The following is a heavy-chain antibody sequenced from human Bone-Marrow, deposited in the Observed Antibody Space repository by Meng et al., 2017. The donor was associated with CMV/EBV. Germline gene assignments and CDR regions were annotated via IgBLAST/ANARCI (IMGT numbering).Heavy chain of an antibody. CDR1: GGSFSGYY. CDR2: INHSGST. Sequence: SETLSLTCAVYGGSFSGYYWSWIRQPPGKGLEWIGEINHSGSTNYNPSLKSRVTISVDTSKNQFSLKLSSVTAADTAVYYCARNPYYYGSGISGWFDPWGQGTLVTVSS. J-gene: IGHJ5*02. V-gene: IGHV4-34*01. CDR3: ARNPYYYGSGISGWFDP. D-gene: IGHD3-10*01.